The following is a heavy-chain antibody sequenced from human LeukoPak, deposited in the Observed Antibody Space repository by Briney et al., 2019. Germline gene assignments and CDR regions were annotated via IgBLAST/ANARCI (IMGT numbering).Heavy chain of an antibody. CDR1: GFTFYNYA. J-gene: IGHJ4*02. D-gene: IGHD5-24*01. Sequence: GGSLRLSCAASGFTFYNYAMCWVRQAPGKGLQWVSAISGNSHDVFYADSVKGRFTISRDNSRNTLFLQMNSLRADDTAVYYCAREMAIPFDFWGQGTLVTVSS. CDR3: AREMAIPFDF. CDR2: ISGNSHDV. V-gene: IGHV3-23*01.